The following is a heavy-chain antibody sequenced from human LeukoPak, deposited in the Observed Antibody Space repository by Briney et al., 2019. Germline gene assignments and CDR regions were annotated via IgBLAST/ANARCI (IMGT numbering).Heavy chain of an antibody. V-gene: IGHV4-39*01. CDR2: IYYSGST. CDR3: ARSVGYSYGYGDY. J-gene: IGHJ4*02. CDR1: GGSISSSSYY. D-gene: IGHD5-18*01. Sequence: SETLSLTCTVSGGSISSSSYYWGWIRQPPGKGLEWIGSIYYSGSTYYNPSLKSRVTISVDTSKNQFSLKLSSVTAADTAVYYCARSVGYSYGYGDYWGQGTLVTVSS.